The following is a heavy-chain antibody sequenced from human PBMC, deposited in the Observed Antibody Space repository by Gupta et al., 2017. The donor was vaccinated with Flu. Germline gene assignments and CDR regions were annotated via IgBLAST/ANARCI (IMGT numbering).Heavy chain of an antibody. D-gene: IGHD3-10*02. CDR3: ARDQYVRTADF. V-gene: IGHV3-7*04. CDR2: LGPDGSER. Sequence: EVQLVESGGGLVQPGGSLRLTCKGSGFNFNAYWINWFRQAPGKGLEWVANLGPDGSERYGVDSLKGRFTISRDHAQNSVYLQMDNLRTGDTAVYYCARDQYVRTADFWGQGTLVTVSS. CDR1: GFNFNAYW. J-gene: IGHJ4*02.